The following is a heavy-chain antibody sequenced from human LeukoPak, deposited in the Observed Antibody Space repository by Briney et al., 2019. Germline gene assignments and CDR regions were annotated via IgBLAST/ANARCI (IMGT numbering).Heavy chain of an antibody. CDR1: GGSISSGGYY. CDR3: ARGLKDSSSWYYSDY. J-gene: IGHJ4*02. V-gene: IGHV4-39*07. Sequence: SETLSLTCTVSGGSISSGGYYWSWIRQPPGKGLEWIGEINHSGSTNYNPSLKSRVTISVDTSKNQFSLKLSSVTAADTAVYYRARGLKDSSSWYYSDYWGQGTLVTVSS. CDR2: INHSGST. D-gene: IGHD6-13*01.